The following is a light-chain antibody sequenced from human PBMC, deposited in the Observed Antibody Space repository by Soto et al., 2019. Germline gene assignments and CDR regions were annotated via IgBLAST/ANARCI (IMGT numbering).Light chain of an antibody. CDR2: EVS. CDR3: CSYARSSTYV. J-gene: IGLJ1*01. Sequence: QSALTQPASVSGSPGQSITISCTGTSSDVGSYNLVSWYQQHPGKAPKLMMYEVSKRHSGLSNRFSASKSGNTASLTSSGLQAEDEADYYCCSYARSSTYVFGNGTKVTV. V-gene: IGLV2-23*02. CDR1: SSDVGSYNL.